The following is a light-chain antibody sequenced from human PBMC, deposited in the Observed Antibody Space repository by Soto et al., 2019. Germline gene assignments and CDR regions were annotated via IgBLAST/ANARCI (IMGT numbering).Light chain of an antibody. CDR2: GAI. V-gene: IGKV3-15*01. J-gene: IGKJ5*01. CDR1: QSVNIY. CDR3: QQYTEWTIT. Sequence: EIVMTQSPATLSVSPGERATLSCRSSQSVNIYLAWSPQKPGQAPRLLIHGAITRETGLPARFSGAGAGTECTLPITSLQSEDLGVYVCQQYTEWTITFGQGTRLEIK.